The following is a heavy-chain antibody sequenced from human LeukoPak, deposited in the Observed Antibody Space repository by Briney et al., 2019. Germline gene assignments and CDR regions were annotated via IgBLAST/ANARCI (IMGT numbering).Heavy chain of an antibody. J-gene: IGHJ4*02. CDR3: ARVRYCDY. D-gene: IGHD1-14*01. CDR2: ISWNSGSI. CDR1: GFTFDDYA. V-gene: IGHV3-9*01. Sequence: PGGSLRLSCAASGFTFDDYAMHWVRQAPGKGLEWVSGISWNSGSIGYADSVKGRFTISRDNAKNSLYLQMNSLRAEDTAVYYCARVRYCDYWGQGTLVTVSS.